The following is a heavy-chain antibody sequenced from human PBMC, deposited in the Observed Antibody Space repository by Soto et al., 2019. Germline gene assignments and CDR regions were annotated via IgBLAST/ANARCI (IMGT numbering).Heavy chain of an antibody. J-gene: IGHJ6*02. CDR3: ARGKYDFWRASYGMDV. V-gene: IGHV1-2*02. Sequence: EASVKVSCKASGYTFTGYYMHWVRQAPGQGLEWMGWINPNSGGTNYAQKFQGRVTMTRDTSISTAYMELSRLRSDDTAVYYCARGKYDFWRASYGMDVWGQGTTVTVSS. CDR1: GYTFTGYY. CDR2: INPNSGGT. D-gene: IGHD3-3*01.